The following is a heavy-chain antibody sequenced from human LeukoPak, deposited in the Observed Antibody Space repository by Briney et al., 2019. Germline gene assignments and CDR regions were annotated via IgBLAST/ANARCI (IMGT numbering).Heavy chain of an antibody. CDR1: GGSISSYY. D-gene: IGHD6-13*01. J-gene: IGHJ4*02. V-gene: IGHV4-4*07. CDR3: ARDFDSSWYYFDY. Sequence: PSETLSLTCTVSGGSISSYYWSRIRQPAGKGLEWIGRIYTSGSTNYNPSLKSRVTMSVDTSKNQFSLKLSSVTAADTAVYYCARDFDSSWYYFDYWGQGTLVTVSS. CDR2: IYTSGST.